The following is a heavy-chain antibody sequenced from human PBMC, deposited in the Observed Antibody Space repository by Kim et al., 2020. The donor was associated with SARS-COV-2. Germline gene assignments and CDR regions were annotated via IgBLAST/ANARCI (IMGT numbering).Heavy chain of an antibody. CDR3: ARAGGYYGSGTLNWFDP. CDR1: GGSISSGGYS. V-gene: IGHV4-30-2*01. J-gene: IGHJ5*02. Sequence: TLSLTCAVSGGSISSGGYSWSWIRQPPGKGLEWIGYIYHSGSTYYNPSLKSRVTISVDRSKNQFSLKLSSVTAADTAVYYCARAGGYYGSGTLNWFDPWGQGTLVTVSS. D-gene: IGHD3-10*01. CDR2: IYHSGST.